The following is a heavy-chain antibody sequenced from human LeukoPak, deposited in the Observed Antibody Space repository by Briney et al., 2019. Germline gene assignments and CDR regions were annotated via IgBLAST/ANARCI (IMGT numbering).Heavy chain of an antibody. CDR3: ARGGPTYDILTGYYNGEYYFDY. V-gene: IGHV4-31*03. CDR2: IYYSGST. CDR1: GGSISSGGYY. Sequence: SETLSLTCTVSGGSISSGGYYWSWIRQHPGKGLEWIGYIYYSGSTYYNPSLKSRVTISVDTSKNQFSLKLSSVTAADTAVYYCARGGPTYDILTGYYNGEYYFDYWGQGTLVTVSS. D-gene: IGHD3-9*01. J-gene: IGHJ4*02.